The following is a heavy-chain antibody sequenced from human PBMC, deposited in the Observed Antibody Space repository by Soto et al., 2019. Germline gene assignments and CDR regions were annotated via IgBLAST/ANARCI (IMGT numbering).Heavy chain of an antibody. D-gene: IGHD6-6*01. J-gene: IGHJ4*02. Sequence: PSETLSLTCTVSGGSISSYYWSWIRQPPGKGLEWIGYIYYSGSTNYNPSLKSRVTISVDTSKNQFSLKLSSVTAADTAVYYCARGVAARFYFFDYWGQETLVTVSS. CDR3: ARGVAARFYFFDY. CDR1: GGSISSYY. V-gene: IGHV4-59*01. CDR2: IYYSGST.